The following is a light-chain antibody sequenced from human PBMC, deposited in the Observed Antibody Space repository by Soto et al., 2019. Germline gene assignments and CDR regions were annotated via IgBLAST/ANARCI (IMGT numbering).Light chain of an antibody. CDR1: QSISSW. Sequence: DIQMTQSPSTLSASVGDRVTITCRASQSISSWLAWYQQKPGKAPKLLIYKASSLESGVPSRFSGSGSGTEFTLTISRLDPEDFAVYSCQQYGGSPTFGQGTKVDIK. CDR2: KAS. J-gene: IGKJ1*01. V-gene: IGKV1-5*03. CDR3: QQYGGSPT.